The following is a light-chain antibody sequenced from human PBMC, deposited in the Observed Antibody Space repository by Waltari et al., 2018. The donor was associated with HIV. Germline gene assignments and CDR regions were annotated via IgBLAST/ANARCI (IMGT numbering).Light chain of an antibody. CDR2: SNN. CDR1: SSNLGSNT. J-gene: IGLJ3*02. V-gene: IGLV1-44*01. CDR3: AAWDDSLNGPV. Sequence: QSVLTQPPSASGTPGQRVTISCSGSSSNLGSNTVNWYQPPPGTAPKPLIYSNNRRPSGVPDRFSGSKSGTSASLAISGLQSEDEADYYCAAWDDSLNGPVFGGGTKLTVL.